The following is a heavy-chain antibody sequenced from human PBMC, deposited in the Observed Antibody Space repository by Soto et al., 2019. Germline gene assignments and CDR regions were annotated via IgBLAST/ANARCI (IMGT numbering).Heavy chain of an antibody. Sequence: XETLSLTCAFYDVSFSGYYWSCIRHPPGKWLEWIGEINHSGSTNYNPSLKSRVTISVDTSKNQFSLKLSSVTAADTAVYYCASVESYSSSWRGLAWLEFLGQGTLVNVSS. V-gene: IGHV4-34*01. CDR3: ASVESYSSSWRGLAWLEF. D-gene: IGHD6-13*01. CDR1: DVSFSGYY. J-gene: IGHJ5*01. CDR2: INHSGST.